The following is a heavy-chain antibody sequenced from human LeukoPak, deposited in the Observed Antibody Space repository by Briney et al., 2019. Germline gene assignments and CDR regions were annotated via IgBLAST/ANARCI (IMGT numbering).Heavy chain of an antibody. CDR2: IYQGGST. Sequence: PSGTLSLTCAVSGASISSGNWWSWVRQPPGKGLEWIGEIYQGGSTNSNPSLKSRDTISLDKSKNQFSLKLSSVTAADTAVYYCARHDQVGGCTFDCWGQGTLVTVSS. V-gene: IGHV4-4*02. CDR1: GASISSGNW. D-gene: IGHD2-8*01. J-gene: IGHJ4*02. CDR3: ARHDQVGGCTFDC.